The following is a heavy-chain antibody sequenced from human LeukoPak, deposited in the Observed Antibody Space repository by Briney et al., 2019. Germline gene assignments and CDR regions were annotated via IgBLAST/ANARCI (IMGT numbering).Heavy chain of an antibody. Sequence: GGSLRLXCTASGFTFGDYAMSWFRQAPGKGLEWVGFIRSKAYGGTTEYAASVKGRFTISRDDSKSIAYLQMNSLRAEDTAVYYCAKNHWNYRPARLSYFDYWGQGTLVTVSS. D-gene: IGHD1-7*01. J-gene: IGHJ4*02. V-gene: IGHV3-49*03. CDR2: IRSKAYGGTT. CDR1: GFTFGDYA. CDR3: AKNHWNYRPARLSYFDY.